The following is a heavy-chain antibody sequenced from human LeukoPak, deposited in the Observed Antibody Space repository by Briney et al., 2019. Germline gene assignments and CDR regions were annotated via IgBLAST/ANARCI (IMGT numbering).Heavy chain of an antibody. V-gene: IGHV3-9*01. J-gene: IGHJ6*02. CDR1: GFTFSDYA. Sequence: GGSLSLSCAASGFTFSDYAMHWGRNAPGPGLGLVSGISWNCGSIGYADSVKGRFTISRDNAKNSLYLQMNSLRAEDTALYYCAKSSSDIVGATPYGMDVWGQGTTVTVSS. CDR3: AKSSSDIVGATPYGMDV. CDR2: ISWNCGSI. D-gene: IGHD1-26*01.